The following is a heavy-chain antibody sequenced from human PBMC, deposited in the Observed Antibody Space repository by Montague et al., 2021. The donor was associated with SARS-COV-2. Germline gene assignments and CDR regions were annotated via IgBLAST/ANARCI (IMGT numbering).Heavy chain of an antibody. CDR3: ARLGVGVVPYSILGVEPYYSYYCMDV. J-gene: IGHJ6*03. CDR2: IHHVGST. CDR1: GGSFSTYS. D-gene: IGHD2-8*01. V-gene: IGHV4-34*01. Sequence: SETLSLTCAVHGGSFSTYSWNWIRQPPGKGLGWNGDIHHVGSTNYNPSLKSRFTISAAMAKTHFTLKLTSVAAPDTAVYDCARLGVGVVPYSILGVEPYYSYYCMDVWGKGTTVTVSS.